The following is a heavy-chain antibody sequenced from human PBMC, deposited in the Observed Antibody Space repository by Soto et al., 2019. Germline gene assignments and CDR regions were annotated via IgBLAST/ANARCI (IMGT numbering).Heavy chain of an antibody. Sequence: GGSLRLSCAASGFTFSSYWMHWVRQAPGKGLVWVSRINSDGSSTSYADSAKGRFTIPRDNAKNTLYLQMNSLRAEDTAVYYCARFVGLLWFGELSVAENWFDPWGQGTLVTVSS. V-gene: IGHV3-74*01. CDR2: INSDGSST. CDR1: GFTFSSYW. CDR3: ARFVGLLWFGELSVAENWFDP. D-gene: IGHD3-10*01. J-gene: IGHJ5*02.